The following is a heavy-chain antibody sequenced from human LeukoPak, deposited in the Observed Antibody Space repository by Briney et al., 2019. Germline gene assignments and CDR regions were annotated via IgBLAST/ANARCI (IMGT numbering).Heavy chain of an antibody. J-gene: IGHJ4*02. CDR3: AKGRWALFDC. Sequence: SQTLSLTCDISGDSVSSNSAAWNWTRQSPSRGLEWLGRTYYRSKWYNDYAVSVKSRMTINADTSKNQFSLQLNSVIPEDTAVYYCAKGRWALFDCWGQGTLVTVSS. D-gene: IGHD3-10*01. V-gene: IGHV6-1*01. CDR2: TYYRSKWYN. CDR1: GDSVSSNSAA.